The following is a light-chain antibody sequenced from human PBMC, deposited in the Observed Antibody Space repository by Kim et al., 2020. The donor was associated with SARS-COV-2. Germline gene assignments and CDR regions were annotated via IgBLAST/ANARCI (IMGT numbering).Light chain of an antibody. CDR1: KLGDKY. CDR3: QAWDSSIYV. J-gene: IGLJ1*01. V-gene: IGLV3-1*01. CDR2: RDN. Sequence: GSPGQTASITCSGDKLGDKYASWYQQKPCQSPVVVIFRDNRRPSGIPERFSGSNSGNTATLTISGTQAMDEADYYCQAWDSSIYVFGTGTKVTVL.